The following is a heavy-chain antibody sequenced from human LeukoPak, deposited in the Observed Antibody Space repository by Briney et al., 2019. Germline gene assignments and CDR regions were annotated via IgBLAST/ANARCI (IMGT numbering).Heavy chain of an antibody. V-gene: IGHV3-53*01. CDR3: ARHEEMATIASFDY. CDR1: GFTVGSSF. J-gene: IGHJ4*02. D-gene: IGHD5-24*01. CDR2: IFSDGTT. Sequence: GGSLRLSCAASGFTVGSSFMTWVRQAPGKGLEWVSVIFSDGTTYYTDSVKGRFTISRDNSKNTLYLQLNSLRAEDTAVYYCARHEEMATIASFDYWGQGTLVTVSS.